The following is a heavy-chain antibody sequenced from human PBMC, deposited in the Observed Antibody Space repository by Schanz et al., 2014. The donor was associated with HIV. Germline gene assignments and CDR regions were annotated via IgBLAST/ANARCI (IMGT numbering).Heavy chain of an antibody. Sequence: LAESGGGVVQPGKSLRLSCAASGFTFSSYGMHWVRQAPGKGLEWVSAISGSGSTTYYADAVKGRFAIARDNSKNTLYLQMNSLRADDTAVYYCARDYPYSSSSNYFDYWGQGTLVTVSS. J-gene: IGHJ4*02. CDR2: ISGSGSTT. V-gene: IGHV3-NL1*01. CDR3: ARDYPYSSSSNYFDY. D-gene: IGHD6-6*01. CDR1: GFTFSSYG.